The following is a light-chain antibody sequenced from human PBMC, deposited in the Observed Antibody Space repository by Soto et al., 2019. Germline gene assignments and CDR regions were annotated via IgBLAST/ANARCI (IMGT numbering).Light chain of an antibody. CDR3: SAYKARSTLV. CDR2: EVR. V-gene: IGLV2-14*01. Sequence: QSVLTQPASVSGSAGQSITISCSGTMRDVGAYNLVSWYQQHPGTAPKLIIYEVRNRPSGISSRFSGSRSGNTASLTISGHQYEDEGDYYCSAYKARSTLVFGGGTKVTVL. J-gene: IGLJ2*01. CDR1: MRDVGAYNL.